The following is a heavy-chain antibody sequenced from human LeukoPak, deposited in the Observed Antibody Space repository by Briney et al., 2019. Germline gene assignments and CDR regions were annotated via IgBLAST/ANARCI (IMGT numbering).Heavy chain of an antibody. Sequence: PGRSLRLSCAASGFTFSSYGMHWVRQAPGKGLEWVAVISYDGSNKYYADSVKGRLTISRDNSKNTLYLQMNSLRAEDTAVYYCAKDRLVATTHAMDVWGQGTTVTVSS. J-gene: IGHJ6*02. D-gene: IGHD5-12*01. CDR2: ISYDGSNK. CDR1: GFTFSSYG. CDR3: AKDRLVATTHAMDV. V-gene: IGHV3-30*18.